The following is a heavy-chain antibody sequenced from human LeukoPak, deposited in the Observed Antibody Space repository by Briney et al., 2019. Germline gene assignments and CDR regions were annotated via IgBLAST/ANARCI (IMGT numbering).Heavy chain of an antibody. D-gene: IGHD5-24*01. CDR3: ARGLLDGYTHPAAFDI. CDR2: IYYSGST. J-gene: IGHJ3*02. Sequence: SETLSLTCAVYGGSFSGYYWSWIRQPPGKGLEWIGYIYYSGSTNCNPSLKSRVTISVDTSKNQFSLKLSSVTAADTAVYYCARGLLDGYTHPAAFDIWGQGTMVTVSS. CDR1: GGSFSGYY. V-gene: IGHV4-59*01.